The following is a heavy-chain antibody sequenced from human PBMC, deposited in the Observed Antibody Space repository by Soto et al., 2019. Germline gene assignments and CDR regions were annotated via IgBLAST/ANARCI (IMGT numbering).Heavy chain of an antibody. CDR2: VYYSGST. CDR1: GGSISSISSY. J-gene: IGHJ6*02. Sequence: SETLSLTCTVSGGSISSISSYWGWIRQPPGKGLEWIGNVYYSGSTYSNPSPKSRLTISADTSKNQFSLKLSSVTAADTAVYFCARQSEYYCASGREAHLYGMDVWCQETTVTVSS. CDR3: ARQSEYYCASGREAHLYGMDV. V-gene: IGHV4-39*01. D-gene: IGHD3-10*01.